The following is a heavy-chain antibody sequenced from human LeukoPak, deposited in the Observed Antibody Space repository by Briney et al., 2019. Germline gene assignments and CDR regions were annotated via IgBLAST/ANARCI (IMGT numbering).Heavy chain of an antibody. CDR1: GGTFSSYA. CDR3: ARNSPGLVATIPKSYYYYGMDV. V-gene: IGHV1-69*13. J-gene: IGHJ6*04. Sequence: SVKVSCMASGGTFSSYAISWVRQAPGQGLEWMGGIIPIFGTANYAQKFQGRVTITADESTSTAYMELSSLRSEDTAVYYCARNSPGLVATIPKSYYYYGMDVWGKGTTVTVSS. CDR2: IIPIFGTA. D-gene: IGHD5-12*01.